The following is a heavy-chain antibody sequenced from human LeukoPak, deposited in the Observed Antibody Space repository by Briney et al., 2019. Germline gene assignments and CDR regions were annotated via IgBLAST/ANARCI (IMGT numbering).Heavy chain of an antibody. CDR2: IIPNSGGT. CDR1: GYTFTGYS. V-gene: IGHV1-2*02. D-gene: IGHD5-24*01. Sequence: ASVKVSCKPSGYTFTGYSMRWVRQAPGQGLEWMGCIIPNSGGTDYAQKFQGRVTLTRDTSIRTAYMELSRLRSDDTAMYYCASIEMATPYFDHCGQGTLVTVSS. J-gene: IGHJ4*02. CDR3: ASIEMATPYFDH.